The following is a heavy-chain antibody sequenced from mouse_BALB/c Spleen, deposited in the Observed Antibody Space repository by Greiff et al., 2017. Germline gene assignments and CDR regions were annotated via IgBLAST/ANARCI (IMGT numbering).Heavy chain of an antibody. CDR1: GFTFSDYY. V-gene: IGHV5-4*02. CDR2: ISDGGSYT. D-gene: IGHD2-10*02. Sequence: EVKLVESGGGLVKPGGSLKLSCAASGFTFSDYYMYWVRQTPEKRLEWVATISDGGSYTYYPDSVKGRFTISRDNAKNNLYLQMSSLKSEDTAMYYCARGRTYGNYPYYYAMDYWGQGTSVTVSS. J-gene: IGHJ4*01. CDR3: ARGRTYGNYPYYYAMDY.